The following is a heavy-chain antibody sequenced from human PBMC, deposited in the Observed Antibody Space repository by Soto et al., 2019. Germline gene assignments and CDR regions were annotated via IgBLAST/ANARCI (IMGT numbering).Heavy chain of an antibody. J-gene: IGHJ6*02. CDR2: IYSGGST. V-gene: IGHV3-66*01. CDR1: GFTVSSNY. CDR3: AREDYDILTGPQIFGMDV. D-gene: IGHD3-9*01. Sequence: PGGSLRLSCAASGFTVSSNYMSWVRQAPGKGLEWVSVIYSGGSTYYADSVKGRFTISRDNSKNTLYLQMNSLRAEDTAVYYCAREDYDILTGPQIFGMDVWGQWITVTVSS.